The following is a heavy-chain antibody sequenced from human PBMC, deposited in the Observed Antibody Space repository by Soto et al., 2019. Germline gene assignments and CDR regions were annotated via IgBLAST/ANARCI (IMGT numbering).Heavy chain of an antibody. V-gene: IGHV4-34*01. CDR3: ARGGYDFWSGYYTGAPDY. CDR1: GGSISSYY. D-gene: IGHD3-3*01. Sequence: SETLSLTCTVSGGSISSYYWSWIRQPPGKGLEWIGEINHSGSTNYNPSLKSRVTISVDTSKNQFSLKLSSVTAADTAVYYCARGGYDFWSGYYTGAPDYWGQGTLVTVSS. J-gene: IGHJ4*02. CDR2: INHSGST.